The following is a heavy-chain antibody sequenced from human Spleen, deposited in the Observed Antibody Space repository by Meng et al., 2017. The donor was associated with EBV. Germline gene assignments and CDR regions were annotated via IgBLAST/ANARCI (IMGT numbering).Heavy chain of an antibody. J-gene: IGHJ5*02. CDR3: ARADGFSNYDIARWFDP. Sequence: QLVQYGEAGKKPGSSVKVSCKISGSTFHSYAMSWLRQAPGQGLEWMGGLIPSFGTTKYAQKFQDRLRITADEATSPVYMELNTLTSADAAVYFCARADGFSNYDIARWFDPWGQGTLVTVSS. CDR2: LIPSFGTT. V-gene: IGHV1-69*01. CDR1: GSTFHSYA. D-gene: IGHD3-22*01.